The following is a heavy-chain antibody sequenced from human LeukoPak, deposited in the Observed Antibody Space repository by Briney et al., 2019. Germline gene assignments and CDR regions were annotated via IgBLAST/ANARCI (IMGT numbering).Heavy chain of an antibody. CDR1: GGSISSSNW. V-gene: IGHV4-4*02. J-gene: IGHJ4*02. CDR2: IYHSGST. Sequence: SETLSLTCAVSGGSISSSNWWSWVRQPPGKGLEWIGEIYHSGSTNYNPSLKSRVTISVDKSKNQFSLQLNSVTPEDPAVYYCARDGGYSGYDSLDYWGQGTLVTVSS. CDR3: ARDGGYSGYDSLDY. D-gene: IGHD5-12*01.